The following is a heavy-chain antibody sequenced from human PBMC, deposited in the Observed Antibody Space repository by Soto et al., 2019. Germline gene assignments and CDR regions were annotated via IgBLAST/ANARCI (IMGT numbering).Heavy chain of an antibody. D-gene: IGHD6-6*01. CDR3: ARVSSSSVLITHSWFDP. CDR1: GYTFTSYY. J-gene: IGHJ5*02. V-gene: IGHV1-46*01. Sequence: QVQLVQSGAEVKKPGASVKVSCKASGYTFTSYYLHWVRQAHGQGLEWLGIINPRAGTTSYAEKFQGRVTMTRDTSTSTVYMELSSLRSEDTAVYYGARVSSSSVLITHSWFDPWGQGTLVAVSS. CDR2: INPRAGTT.